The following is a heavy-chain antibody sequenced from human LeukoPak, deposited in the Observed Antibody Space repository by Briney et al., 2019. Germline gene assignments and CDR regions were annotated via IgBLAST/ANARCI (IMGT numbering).Heavy chain of an antibody. J-gene: IGHJ5*02. CDR2: INPSGGSS. CDR1: GYTFTSYY. Sequence: APVKVSCKASGYTFTSYYIHWVRQAPGQGLEWMGIINPSGGSSTYAQKFHARVTMTRDTSTSTVYMELSSLRSEDTAVYFCARWRGGNVWFDPWGQGTLVTVSS. V-gene: IGHV1-46*01. D-gene: IGHD4-23*01. CDR3: ARWRGGNVWFDP.